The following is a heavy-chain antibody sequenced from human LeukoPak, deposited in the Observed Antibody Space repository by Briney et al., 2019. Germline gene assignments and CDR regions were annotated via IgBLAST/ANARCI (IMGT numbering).Heavy chain of an antibody. D-gene: IGHD3-10*01. V-gene: IGHV4-59*08. Sequence: SETLSLTCTVSGGSISGYFWSWVRQPPGKGLEWMGYIHYSGSTKYNPSLNSRITISVDTSKNKFSLMLMSVTAADTAVYYCARYGITIVRGGKYYFDSWGQGTLVTVSS. CDR1: GGSISGYF. J-gene: IGHJ4*02. CDR3: ARYGITIVRGGKYYFDS. CDR2: IHYSGST.